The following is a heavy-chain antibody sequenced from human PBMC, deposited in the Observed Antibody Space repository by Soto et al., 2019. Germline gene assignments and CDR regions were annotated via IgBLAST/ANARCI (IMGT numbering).Heavy chain of an antibody. V-gene: IGHV4-39*01. J-gene: IGHJ4*02. Sequence: QLQLQESGPGLVKPSETLSLTCTVSGGSISSSSYYRGWIRQPPGKGLEWIGSIYYSGSTYYNPSLTSRVTISVETSKNQFSLKLSSVTAAASAVYYCARFHYSSSWYFWGQGTLVTVSS. CDR3: ARFHYSSSWYF. CDR2: IYYSGST. CDR1: GGSISSSSYY. D-gene: IGHD6-13*01.